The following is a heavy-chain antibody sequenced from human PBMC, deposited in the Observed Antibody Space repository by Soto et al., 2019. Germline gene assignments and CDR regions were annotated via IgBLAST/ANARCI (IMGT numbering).Heavy chain of an antibody. D-gene: IGHD5-12*01. V-gene: IGHV1-69*01. CDR2: IIPIFGTA. Sequence: QVQLVQSGAEVKKPGASVKVSCKASGGTFSSYAISWVRQAPGQGLEWMGGIIPIFGTANYAQKFQGRVTITADESTSTDYMELSSLRSEDTSVYYCARGSSGYDYDGYWGQGTLVTVSS. CDR1: GGTFSSYA. J-gene: IGHJ4*02. CDR3: ARGSSGYDYDGY.